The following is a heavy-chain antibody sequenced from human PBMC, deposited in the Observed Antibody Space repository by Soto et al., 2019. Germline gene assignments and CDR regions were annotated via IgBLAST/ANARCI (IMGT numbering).Heavy chain of an antibody. Sequence: EVQVLETGGGLVQPGGSLRLSCAASGFTFSSYAMSWVRQAPGKGLEWVSAISADGGSTYYADSVKGRFTISRDNSKNTLYLQMNSLRAGDTAIYYCARGRSSTTWHDAFDIWGQGTMVTVSS. J-gene: IGHJ3*02. CDR2: ISADGGST. CDR1: GFTFSSYA. V-gene: IGHV3-23*01. CDR3: ARGRSSTTWHDAFDI. D-gene: IGHD2-2*01.